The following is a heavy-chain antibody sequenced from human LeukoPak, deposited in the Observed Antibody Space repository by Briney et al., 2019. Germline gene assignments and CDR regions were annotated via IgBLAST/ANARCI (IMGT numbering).Heavy chain of an antibody. D-gene: IGHD2-15*01. CDR1: GFTFGDYA. V-gene: IGHV3-49*01. CDR3: TRVIADIVVVVAASNERYYFDY. CDR2: IRNKAYGCTT. J-gene: IGHJ4*02. Sequence: GGSLRLSCTASGFTFGDYAMSWVRQAPGKGLGWVGFIRNKAYGCTTEYSASVEGRFTSSRDGSRSICYLQINSLKPEDTAVYYCTRVIADIVVVVAASNERYYFDYWGQGTLVTVSS.